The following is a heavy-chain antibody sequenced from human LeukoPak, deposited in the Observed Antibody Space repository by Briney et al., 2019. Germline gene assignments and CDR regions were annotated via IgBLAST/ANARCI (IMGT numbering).Heavy chain of an antibody. V-gene: IGHV4-39*01. J-gene: IGHJ4*02. Sequence: SETLSLTCTVPGGSISSSSYYSGWIRQPPGKGLEWNARIYYSGSTYYNPSLKSGVTISVDTPKNQFTLKLSSVTAADTAVYYCAIHFWAYGGSYHWGQGTLVTVSS. D-gene: IGHD1-26*01. CDR2: IYYSGST. CDR1: GGSISSSSYY. CDR3: AIHFWAYGGSYH.